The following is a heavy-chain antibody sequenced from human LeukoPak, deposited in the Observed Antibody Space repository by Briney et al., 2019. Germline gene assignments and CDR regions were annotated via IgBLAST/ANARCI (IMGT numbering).Heavy chain of an antibody. Sequence: PGGSLRLSCAASGFTFSSYAMSWVRQAPGKGLEWVSVIYSGGSTYYADSVKGRFTISRDNSKNTLYLQMNSLRAEDTAVYYCARDRGVAGSNYYYYGMDVWGQGTTVTVSS. J-gene: IGHJ6*02. CDR2: IYSGGST. V-gene: IGHV3-53*01. CDR3: ARDRGVAGSNYYYYGMDV. CDR1: GFTFSSYA. D-gene: IGHD6-19*01.